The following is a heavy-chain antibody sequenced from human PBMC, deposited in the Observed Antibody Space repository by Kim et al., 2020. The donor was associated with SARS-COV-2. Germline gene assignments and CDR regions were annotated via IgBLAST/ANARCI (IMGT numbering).Heavy chain of an antibody. V-gene: IGHV6-1*01. J-gene: IGHJ6*02. D-gene: IGHD2-2*01. CDR2: TYYRSKWYN. CDR3: ARALKSSYCSSTSCYMVYGMDV. Sequence: SQTLSLTCAISGDSVSSNSAAWHWIRQSPSRGLEWLGRTYYRSKWYNDYAVSVKSRITINPDTSKNQFSLQLNSVTPEDTAVYYCARALKSSYCSSTSCYMVYGMDVWGQGTTVTVSS. CDR1: GDSVSSNSAA.